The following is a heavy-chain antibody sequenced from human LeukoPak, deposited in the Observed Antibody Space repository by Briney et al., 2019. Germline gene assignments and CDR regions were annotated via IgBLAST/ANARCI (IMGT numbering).Heavy chain of an antibody. Sequence: PGGSLRLSCAASGFTFRSYSMHWVRQAPGKGLEWAATISYDGSNVYYADSVKGRFTISRDNSKNTVYLEMSGLRVADTAVFHCARKSRGIYDSRALDLWGQGTTVIVSS. CDR3: ARKSRGIYDSRALDL. V-gene: IGHV3-30-3*01. CDR2: ISYDGSNV. J-gene: IGHJ6*02. D-gene: IGHD3-22*01. CDR1: GFTFRSYS.